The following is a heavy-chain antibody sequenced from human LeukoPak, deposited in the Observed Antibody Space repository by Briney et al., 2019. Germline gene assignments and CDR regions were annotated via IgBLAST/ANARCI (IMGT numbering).Heavy chain of an antibody. D-gene: IGHD6-13*01. CDR1: GFTFSNYS. CDR3: ARLYSSSVNF. J-gene: IGHJ4*02. V-gene: IGHV3-48*04. Sequence: QTGGSLRLSCAASGFTFSNYSMNWVRQAPGKGLEWVSYISSSTTIYYADSVKGRFTISRDNAKNSLYLQMNSPRADDTAVYYCARLYSSSVNFWGQGTMVTVSS. CDR2: ISSSTTI.